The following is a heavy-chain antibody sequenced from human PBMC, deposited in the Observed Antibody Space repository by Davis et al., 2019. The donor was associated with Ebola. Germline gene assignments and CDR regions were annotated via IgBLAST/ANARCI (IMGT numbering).Heavy chain of an antibody. D-gene: IGHD2-2*02. J-gene: IGHJ2*01. Sequence: ASVKVSCKASGYTFTGYYMHWVRQATGQGLEWMGWMNPNSGNTGYAQKFQGRVTMTRNTSISTAYMELSSLRSEDTAVYYCAGSCTSCYTGWYFDLWGRGTLVTVSS. CDR2: MNPNSGNT. CDR3: AGSCTSCYTGWYFDL. V-gene: IGHV1-8*02. CDR1: GYTFTGYY.